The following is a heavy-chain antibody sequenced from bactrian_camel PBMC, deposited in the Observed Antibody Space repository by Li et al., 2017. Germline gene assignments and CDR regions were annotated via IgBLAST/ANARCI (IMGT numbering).Heavy chain of an antibody. J-gene: IGHJ6*01. CDR1: ELTSSDYC. V-gene: IGHV3S55*01. CDR3: AAVESSSGSRCYPNWKADYGY. Sequence: HVQLVESGGGSVQAGGSLRLSCVVSELTSSDYCMGWFRQAPGKEREGVAVIGSDGSTVYKGSVKGRFTISRAHARNTVYLQIRNPKPEDTAMYYCAAVESSSGSRCYPNWKADYGYWGHGTQVTVS. D-gene: IGHD3*01. CDR2: IGSDGST.